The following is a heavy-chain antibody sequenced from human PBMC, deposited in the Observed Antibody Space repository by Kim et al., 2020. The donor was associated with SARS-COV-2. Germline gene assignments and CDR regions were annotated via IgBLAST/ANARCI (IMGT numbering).Heavy chain of an antibody. V-gene: IGHV3-23*01. CDR3: TRHLAATTGFDY. Sequence: TYYADSVRGWFAISRDKPMSTLYLQMNSLRAEETALYYCTRHLAATTGFDYWGKGVLVTVSS. D-gene: IGHD1-1*01. CDR2: T. J-gene: IGHJ4*02.